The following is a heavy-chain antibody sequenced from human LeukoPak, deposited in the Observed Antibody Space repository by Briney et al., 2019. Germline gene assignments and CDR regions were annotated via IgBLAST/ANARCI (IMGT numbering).Heavy chain of an antibody. V-gene: IGHV3-48*03. J-gene: IGHJ5*02. CDR2: ISSSGSTI. CDR3: ATLIAVPGNGWFDP. Sequence: GGSLRLSCAASGFTFSSYEMNWVRQAPGKGLEWVSYISSSGSTIYYADSVKGRFTISRDNAKNSLYLQMNSLRAEDTAVYYCATLIAVPGNGWFDPWGQGTLVTVSS. D-gene: IGHD6-19*01. CDR1: GFTFSSYE.